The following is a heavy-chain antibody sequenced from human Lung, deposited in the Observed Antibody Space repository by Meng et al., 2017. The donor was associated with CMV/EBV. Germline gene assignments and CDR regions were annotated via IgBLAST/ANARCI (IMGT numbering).Heavy chain of an antibody. V-gene: IGHV4-59*01. CDR3: SSRRGGWPYFDF. Sequence: SETXSLXXTVSPGSISSYYWSWIRQPPGKGLEWIGYVSDSGNTNYNPSLKSRVTISIDTSKNQFSLRLKSVTAADTAVYYCSSRRGGWPYFDFWGQGTLVTVSS. CDR1: PGSISSYY. J-gene: IGHJ4*02. CDR2: VSDSGNT. D-gene: IGHD6-19*01.